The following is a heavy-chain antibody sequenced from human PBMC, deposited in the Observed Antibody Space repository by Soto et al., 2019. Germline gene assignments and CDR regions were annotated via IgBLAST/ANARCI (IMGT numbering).Heavy chain of an antibody. Sequence: PGGSLRLSWAASGFTFSSYAMSWVRQAPGKGLEWVSAISGSGGSTYYADSVKGRFTISRDNSKNTLYLQMNSLRAEDTAVYYCAKDRAPGIAVAGLDYWGQGTLVTVSS. D-gene: IGHD6-19*01. CDR2: ISGSGGST. CDR3: AKDRAPGIAVAGLDY. J-gene: IGHJ4*02. CDR1: GFTFSSYA. V-gene: IGHV3-23*01.